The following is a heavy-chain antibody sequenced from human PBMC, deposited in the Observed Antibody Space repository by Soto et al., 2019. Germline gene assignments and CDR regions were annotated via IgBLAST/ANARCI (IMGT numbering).Heavy chain of an antibody. V-gene: IGHV3-23*01. Sequence: GGSLRLSCAASGFTFSSYAMSWVRQAPGKGLEWVSAISGSGGSTYYADSVKGRFTISRDNSKNTPYLQMNSLRAEDTAVYYCAKGYYYDILTGSYFDYWGQGTLVTVSS. CDR1: GFTFSSYA. CDR2: ISGSGGST. J-gene: IGHJ4*02. CDR3: AKGYYYDILTGSYFDY. D-gene: IGHD3-9*01.